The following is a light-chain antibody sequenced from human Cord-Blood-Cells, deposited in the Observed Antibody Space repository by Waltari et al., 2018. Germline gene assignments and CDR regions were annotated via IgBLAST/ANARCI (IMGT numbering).Light chain of an antibody. Sequence: DIVMTQSPDSLAVSLGGRATINCKPRTSVLYSSNNKTYLAWYQQKPGQPPKLLIYWASTRESGVPDRFSGSGSGTDFTLTISSLQAEDVAVYYCQQYYSTPWTFGQGTKVEIK. CDR1: TSVLYSSNNKTY. CDR2: WAS. J-gene: IGKJ1*01. CDR3: QQYYSTPWT. V-gene: IGKV4-1*01.